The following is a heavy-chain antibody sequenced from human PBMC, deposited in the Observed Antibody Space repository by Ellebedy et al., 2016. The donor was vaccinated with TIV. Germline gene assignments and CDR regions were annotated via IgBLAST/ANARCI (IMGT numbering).Heavy chain of an antibody. CDR2: VHHDGST. CDR1: GGSISGSSYY. Sequence: MPSETLSLTCTVSGGSISGSSYYWGWIRQPPGKGLEWIGEVHHDGSTNYNPALKSRVTISVDRSENQFSLRVTSVTAADTALYYCAKHHPLSSTFDVWGLGTMITVS. V-gene: IGHV4-39*07. CDR3: AKHHPLSSTFDV. J-gene: IGHJ3*01. D-gene: IGHD1-7*01.